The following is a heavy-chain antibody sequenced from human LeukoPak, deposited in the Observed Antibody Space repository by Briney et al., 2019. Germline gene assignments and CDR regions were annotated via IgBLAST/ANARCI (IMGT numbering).Heavy chain of an antibody. CDR2: IYSGGST. D-gene: IGHD2-15*01. J-gene: IGHJ6*03. CDR3: ARVDVGGYCSGGSCYPGDGYYYYMDV. V-gene: IGHV3-53*01. CDR1: GFTVSSNY. Sequence: PGGSLRLSCAASGFTVSSNYMSWVRQAPGKGLEWVSVIYSGGSTYYADSVKGRFTISRDNSKNTLYLQMNSLRDEDTAVYYCARVDVGGYCSGGSCYPGDGYYYYMDVWGKGTTVTVSS.